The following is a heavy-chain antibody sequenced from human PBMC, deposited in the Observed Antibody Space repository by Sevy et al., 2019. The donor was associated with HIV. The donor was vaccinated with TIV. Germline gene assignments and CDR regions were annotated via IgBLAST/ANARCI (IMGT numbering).Heavy chain of an antibody. Sequence: GGSLRLSCVASGFTFSFYTMHWVRQAPGKGLEWVAAVSYDGRNKYYADPVKGRFAISRDNSNNTLFLQMNTLRGDDTAVYYCARELGVAGPEEFDYWGQGTLVTVSS. V-gene: IGHV3-30*09. J-gene: IGHJ4*02. CDR1: GFTFSFYT. D-gene: IGHD6-19*01. CDR3: ARELGVAGPEEFDY. CDR2: VSYDGRNK.